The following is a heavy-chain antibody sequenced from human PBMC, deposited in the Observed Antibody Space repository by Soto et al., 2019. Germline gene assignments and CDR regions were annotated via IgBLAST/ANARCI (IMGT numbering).Heavy chain of an antibody. CDR2: ISYDGSNK. CDR1: GFTFSSYG. D-gene: IGHD6-19*01. V-gene: IGHV3-30*18. CDR3: ANDIAVPGTL. Sequence: PGWSLRLSCAASGFTFSSYGMHWVRQAPGKGLEWVAVISYDGSNKYYADSVKGRFTISRDNSKNTLYLQMNSLRAEDTAVYYCANDIAVPGTLCGQGTLFTVSS. J-gene: IGHJ1*01.